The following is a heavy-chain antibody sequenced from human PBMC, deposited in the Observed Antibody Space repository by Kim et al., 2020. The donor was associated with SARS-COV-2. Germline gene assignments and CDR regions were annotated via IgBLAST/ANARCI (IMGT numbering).Heavy chain of an antibody. CDR1: GGSVSSGSYY. V-gene: IGHV4-61*01. Sequence: SETLSLTCTVSGGSVSSGSYYWSWIRQPPGKGLEWIGYIYYSGSTNYNPSLKSRVTISVDTSKNQFSLKLSSVTAADTAVYYCARVLRNDFWSGYSIGAFDIWGRGTMVTVSS. D-gene: IGHD3-3*01. CDR2: IYYSGST. J-gene: IGHJ3*02. CDR3: ARVLRNDFWSGYSIGAFDI.